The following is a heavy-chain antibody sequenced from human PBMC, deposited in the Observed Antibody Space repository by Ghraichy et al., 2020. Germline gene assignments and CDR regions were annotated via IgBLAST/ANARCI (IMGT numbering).Heavy chain of an antibody. V-gene: IGHV1-46*03. Sequence: KGIINPSGGSTSYAQKFQGRVTMTRDTSTSTVYMELSSLRSEDTAVYYCASSRGRHSLEDYWGQGTLVTV. CDR2: INPSGGST. J-gene: IGHJ4*02. D-gene: IGHD1-1*01. CDR3: ASSRGRHSLEDY.